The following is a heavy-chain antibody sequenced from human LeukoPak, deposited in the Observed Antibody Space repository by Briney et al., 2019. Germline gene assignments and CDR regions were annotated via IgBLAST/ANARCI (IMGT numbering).Heavy chain of an antibody. CDR3: ARDSGSYYSYYFDY. J-gene: IGHJ4*02. Sequence: SVNVSCKASGGTFSSYAISWVRQAPGQGLEWMGRIIPIFGIANYAQKFQGRVTITADKSTSTAYMELSSLRSEDTAVYYCARDSGSYYSYYFDYWGQGTLVTVSS. CDR1: GGTFSSYA. V-gene: IGHV1-69*04. D-gene: IGHD1-26*01. CDR2: IIPIFGIA.